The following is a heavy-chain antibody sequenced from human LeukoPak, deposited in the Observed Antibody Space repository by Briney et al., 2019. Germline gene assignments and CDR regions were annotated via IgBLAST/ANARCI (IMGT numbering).Heavy chain of an antibody. CDR1: GGSFSGYY. CDR3: ARDDVGYSYPTGYYYYMDV. V-gene: IGHV4-34*01. CDR2: INHSGST. D-gene: IGHD5-18*01. J-gene: IGHJ6*03. Sequence: PSETLSLTCAVYGGSFSGYYWSWIRQPPGKGLEWIGEINHSGSTNYNPSLKSRVTMSVDTSKNQFSLKLSSVTAADTAVYYCARDDVGYSYPTGYYYYMDVWGKGTTVTVSS.